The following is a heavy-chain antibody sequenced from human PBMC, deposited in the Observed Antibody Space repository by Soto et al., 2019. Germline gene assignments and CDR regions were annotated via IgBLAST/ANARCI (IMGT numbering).Heavy chain of an antibody. J-gene: IGHJ5*02. CDR2: MNPNSGNT. CDR3: ARPRGSGSYSYNWFDP. D-gene: IGHD3-10*01. V-gene: IGHV1-8*01. Sequence: GASVKVSCKASGYTFTSYDINWVRQATGQGLEWMGWMNPNSGNTGYAQKFQGRVTMTRNTSISTAYMELSSLRSEDTAVYYCARPRGSGSYSYNWFDPWGQGTLVTVLL. CDR1: GYTFTSYD.